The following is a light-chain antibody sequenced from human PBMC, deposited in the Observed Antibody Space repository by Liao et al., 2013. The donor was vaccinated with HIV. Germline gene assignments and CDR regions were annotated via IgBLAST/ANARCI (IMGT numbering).Light chain of an antibody. J-gene: IGLJ2*01. CDR2: RDN. CDR3: QVWHSGGDRVV. Sequence: SYELTQPPSVSVSPGQTARITCSGDALPKQYAYWYQQKPGQAPVLVIYRDNERPSGIPERFSGFNSGRTATLTISRVDAGDEADYYCQVWHSGGDRVVFGGGTKLTVL. CDR1: ALPKQY. V-gene: IGLV3-25*02.